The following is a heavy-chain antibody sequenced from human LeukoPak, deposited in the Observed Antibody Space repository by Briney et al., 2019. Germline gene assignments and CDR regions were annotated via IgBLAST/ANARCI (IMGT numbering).Heavy chain of an antibody. CDR2: IKQDGSEK. D-gene: IGHD3-9*01. J-gene: IGHJ3*02. CDR3: ARDGPYYDILTGQYDAFDI. CDR1: GFTFSSYW. V-gene: IGHV3-7*01. Sequence: GGSLRLSCAASGFTFSSYWMSWVRQAPGKGLEWVANIKQDGSEKYYVDSVKGRFTISRDNAKNSLYLQMNSLRAEDTAVYYCARDGPYYDILTGQYDAFDIWGQGTMVTVSS.